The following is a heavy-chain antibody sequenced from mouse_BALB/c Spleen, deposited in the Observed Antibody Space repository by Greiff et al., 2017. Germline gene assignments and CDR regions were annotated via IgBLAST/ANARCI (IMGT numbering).Heavy chain of an antibody. CDR1: GFSLTSYG. CDR2: IWAGGST. CDR3: ARDRGTTVVGPYAMDY. J-gene: IGHJ4*01. Sequence: QVQLKQSGPGLVAPSQSLSITCTVSGFSLTSYGVHWVRQPPGKGLEWLGVIWAGGSTNYNSALMSRLSISKDNSKSQVFLKMNSLQTDDTAMYYCARDRGTTVVGPYAMDYWGQGTSVTVSS. V-gene: IGHV2-9*02. D-gene: IGHD1-1*01.